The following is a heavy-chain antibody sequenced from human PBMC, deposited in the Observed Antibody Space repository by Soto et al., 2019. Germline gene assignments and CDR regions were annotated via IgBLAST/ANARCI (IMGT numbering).Heavy chain of an antibody. CDR2: INHSGST. V-gene: IGHV4-34*01. D-gene: IGHD1-26*01. J-gene: IGHJ4*02. Sequence: SRCCYIGCRQPLGKEMEWIGEINHSGSTNYNPSLKSRVTISVDTSKNQFSLKLSSVTAADTAVSYSARIGTLNRWPLLAYWSQG. CDR3: ARIGTLNRWPLLAY. CDR1: SRCC.